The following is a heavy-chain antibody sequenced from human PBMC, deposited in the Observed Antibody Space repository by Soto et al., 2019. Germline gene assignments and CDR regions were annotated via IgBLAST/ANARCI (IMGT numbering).Heavy chain of an antibody. CDR2: INSDGSST. V-gene: IGHV3-74*01. J-gene: IGHJ4*02. D-gene: IGHD4-17*01. Sequence: EVQLVESGGGLVQPGGSLRLSCAASGFTFSSYWMHWCRQAPGKGLVWVSRINSDGSSTSYADSVKGRFTISRDNAKNTLYLQMNSLRAEDTAVYYFARASFDDYEYDYWGQGTLVTVSS. CDR1: GFTFSSYW. CDR3: ARASFDDYEYDY.